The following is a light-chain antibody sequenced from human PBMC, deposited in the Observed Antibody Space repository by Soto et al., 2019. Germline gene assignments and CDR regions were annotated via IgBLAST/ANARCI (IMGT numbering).Light chain of an antibody. Sequence: EIVLTQSPDTLSLSPGERATLSCRASQSVRSERLAWYQQKPGQAPRLVIFDASTRATGIPERFSGSGSGTRFTLTITSLEPVDFAVYYCQEYDGAPPVTFGLGTRLEIK. J-gene: IGKJ5*01. CDR1: QSVRSER. V-gene: IGKV3-20*01. CDR3: QEYDGAPPVT. CDR2: DAS.